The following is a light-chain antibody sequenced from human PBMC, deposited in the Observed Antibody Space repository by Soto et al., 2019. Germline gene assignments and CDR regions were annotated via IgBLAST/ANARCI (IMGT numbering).Light chain of an antibody. CDR1: SSDVGGYNY. J-gene: IGLJ2*01. Sequence: QSVLTQPASVSGSPGQSITISCTGTSSDVGGYNYVSWYQQHPGKAPKLMIYDVSNRPSGVSNRFSGSKSGNTASLTISGLQAEDEAAYYCRSYTISSTLNVVFGEATKVSVL. V-gene: IGLV2-14*01. CDR3: RSYTISSTLNVV. CDR2: DVS.